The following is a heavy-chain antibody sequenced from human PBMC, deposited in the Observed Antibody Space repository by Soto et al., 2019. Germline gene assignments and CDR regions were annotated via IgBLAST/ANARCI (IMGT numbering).Heavy chain of an antibody. D-gene: IGHD6-13*01. CDR3: ARVGAAAGLYYYYGMDV. CDR1: GYTFTSYG. J-gene: IGHJ6*04. CDR2: ISAYNGNT. V-gene: IGHV1-18*01. Sequence: ASVKVSCKASGYTFTSYGISWVRQAPGQGLEWMGWISAYNGNTNYAQKLQGRVTMTTDTSTSTAYMELRSLRSDDTAVYYCARVGAAAGLYYYYGMDVWGKGTTVTVAS.